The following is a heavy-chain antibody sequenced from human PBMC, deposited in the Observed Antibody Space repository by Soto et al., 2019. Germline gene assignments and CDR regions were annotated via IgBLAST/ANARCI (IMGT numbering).Heavy chain of an antibody. CDR1: GFSFSSYA. J-gene: IGHJ5*02. D-gene: IGHD6-19*01. CDR2: ISHDGINK. V-gene: IGHV3-30-3*01. CDR3: ARDMYSSDYFVKWFEP. Sequence: QVRLVESGGGVVQPGRSLRLSCTASGFSFSSYAMYWFRQPPGKGLEWVAVISHDGINKHYADSVKGRVTVSRDNSNHSLDLQLNSLRGEDTAMYYCARDMYSSDYFVKWFEPWGQGTRVTVSS.